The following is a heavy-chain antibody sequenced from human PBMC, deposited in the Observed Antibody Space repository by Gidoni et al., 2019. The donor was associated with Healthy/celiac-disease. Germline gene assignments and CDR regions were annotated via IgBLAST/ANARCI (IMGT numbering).Heavy chain of an antibody. CDR2: ISSSSSYI. Sequence: EVQLVESGGGLVKPGGSLSLSCAASGFIFSSYSMNWVRQAPGKGLEWVSSISSSSSYIYYADSVKGRFTISRDNAKNSLYLQMNSLRAEDTAVYYCARALVRGVTPFDYWGQGTLVTVSS. CDR1: GFIFSSYS. J-gene: IGHJ4*02. D-gene: IGHD3-10*01. V-gene: IGHV3-21*01. CDR3: ARALVRGVTPFDY.